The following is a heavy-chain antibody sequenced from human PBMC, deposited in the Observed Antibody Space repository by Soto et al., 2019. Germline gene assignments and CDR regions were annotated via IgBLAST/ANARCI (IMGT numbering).Heavy chain of an antibody. CDR2: IYYSGGT. D-gene: IGHD6-13*01. Sequence: PSETLSLTCTVSGGSISSYYWSWIRQPPRKGLEWIGYIYYSGGTNYNPSLKSRVTISVDTSKNQFSLKLSSVTAADTAVYYCARESRSWYGSIWDYWAQDTLVTVSS. V-gene: IGHV4-59*12. CDR3: ARESRSWYGSIWDY. CDR1: GGSISSYY. J-gene: IGHJ4*02.